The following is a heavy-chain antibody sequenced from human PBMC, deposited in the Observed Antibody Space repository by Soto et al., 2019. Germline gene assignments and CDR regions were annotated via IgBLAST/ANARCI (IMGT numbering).Heavy chain of an antibody. CDR1: GYTFTSYY. D-gene: IGHD3-10*01. CDR3: ARDRGGSGSFPGCIGY. CDR2: ISPSGGST. J-gene: IGHJ4*02. V-gene: IGHV1-46*01. Sequence: ASVKVSCKASGYTFTSYYMHWVRQAPGQGLEWMGIISPSGGSTSYAQKFQGRVTMTRDTSTSTVYMELSSLRSEDTAVYYCARDRGGSGSFPGCIGYWGQGTLVTVSS.